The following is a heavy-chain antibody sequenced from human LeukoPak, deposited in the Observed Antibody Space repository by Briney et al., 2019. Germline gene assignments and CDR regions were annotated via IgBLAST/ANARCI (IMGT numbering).Heavy chain of an antibody. CDR1: GYTFTSYY. CDR3: ARALMGYDSSGYLTPFDY. CDR2: INPSGGST. V-gene: IGHV1-46*01. J-gene: IGHJ4*02. Sequence: EASVKVSCKASGYTFTSYYMHWVRQAPGQGLEWMGIINPSGGSTSYAQKFQGRVTMTRDTSTSTVYMELSSLRSEDTAVYYCARALMGYDSSGYLTPFDYWGQGTLVTVSS. D-gene: IGHD3-22*01.